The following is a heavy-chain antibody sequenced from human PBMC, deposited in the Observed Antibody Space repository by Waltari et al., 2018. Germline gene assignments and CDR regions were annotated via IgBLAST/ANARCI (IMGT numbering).Heavy chain of an antibody. Sequence: QVQLVQSGAEVKKPGASVKVSCKASGYTFTGYYMHWVRQAPGQGLEWMGWINPNSGGTNYAQKFQGRVTMTRDTSISTAYMELSRLRSDDTAVYYCARDSQTTAYYYYGMDVWGQGTTVTVSS. J-gene: IGHJ6*02. CDR3: ARDSQTTAYYYYGMDV. CDR2: INPNSGGT. CDR1: GYTFTGYY. D-gene: IGHD4-17*01. V-gene: IGHV1-2*02.